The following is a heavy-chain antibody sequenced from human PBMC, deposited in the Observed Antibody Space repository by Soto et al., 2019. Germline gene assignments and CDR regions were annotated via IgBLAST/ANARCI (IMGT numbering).Heavy chain of an antibody. Sequence: QVQLVQSGAEVKKPGSSVKVSCKASGGTFSSYTISWVRQAPGQGLEWMGRIIPILGIANYAQRFQGRVTITADKSTSTAYMELSSVRSEDRAVYYCAREVGSGWSLRSWGQGTLVTVSS. CDR2: IIPILGIA. D-gene: IGHD6-19*01. J-gene: IGHJ4*02. CDR3: AREVGSGWSLRS. V-gene: IGHV1-69*08. CDR1: GGTFSSYT.